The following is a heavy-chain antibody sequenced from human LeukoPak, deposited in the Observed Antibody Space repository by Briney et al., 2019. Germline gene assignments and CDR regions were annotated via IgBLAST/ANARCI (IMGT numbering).Heavy chain of an antibody. D-gene: IGHD6-6*01. CDR1: GGSISSGDYY. J-gene: IGHJ4*02. Sequence: SETLSLTCTVSGGSISSGDYYWSWIRQPRGKGLEWIGYIYYSGSTYYNPSLKSRVTISVDTSKNQFSLKLSSVTAADTAVYYCARGLAARPFDYWGQGTLVTVSS. CDR3: ARGLAARPFDY. CDR2: IYYSGST. V-gene: IGHV4-30-4*08.